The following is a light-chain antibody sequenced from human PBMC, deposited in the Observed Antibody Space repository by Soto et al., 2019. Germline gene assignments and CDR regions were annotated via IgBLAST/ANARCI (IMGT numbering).Light chain of an antibody. Sequence: EIVLTQSPATLSLSPGERATLSCGASQSVIGYLAWYQQKPGLAPRLLIYDSSTRAPGIPDRFSGSGSGTDFTLTISRLEPEDFAVYYCQQYGTSTRTFGQGTKVEIK. V-gene: IGKV3D-20*01. CDR2: DSS. J-gene: IGKJ1*01. CDR1: QSVIGY. CDR3: QQYGTSTRT.